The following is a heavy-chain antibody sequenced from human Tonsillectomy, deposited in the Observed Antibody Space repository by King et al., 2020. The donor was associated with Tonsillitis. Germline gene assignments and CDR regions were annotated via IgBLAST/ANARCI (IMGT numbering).Heavy chain of an antibody. CDR3: AGANYHIGITGYYPYFAY. Sequence: VQLQESGPGLLKPSQTLSLTCTVSGGSISSGGYYWSWIRQHPGKGLGWIGYIYFSGSTYYNPSLKSRISMSADTSKNQFSLKLSSVTAADTAVYYCAGANYHIGITGYYPYFAYWGQGTLLTVPS. CDR2: IYFSGST. CDR1: GGSISSGGYY. D-gene: IGHD3-9*01. J-gene: IGHJ4*02. V-gene: IGHV4-31*03.